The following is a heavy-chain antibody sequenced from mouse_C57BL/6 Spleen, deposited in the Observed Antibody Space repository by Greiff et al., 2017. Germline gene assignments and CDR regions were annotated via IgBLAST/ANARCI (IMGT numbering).Heavy chain of an antibody. Sequence: QVQLQQSGPELVKPGASVKISCTASGYAFSSSWMNWVKQRPGQGLEWIGRIYPGDGDTNYNGKFKGKATLTADKSSSTAYMQLSSLTSENSAVYVCEREESSKESWYFDVWGTGTTVTVSS. CDR2: IYPGDGDT. CDR3: EREESSKESWYFDV. V-gene: IGHV1-82*01. J-gene: IGHJ1*03. CDR1: GYAFSSSW. D-gene: IGHD6-1*01.